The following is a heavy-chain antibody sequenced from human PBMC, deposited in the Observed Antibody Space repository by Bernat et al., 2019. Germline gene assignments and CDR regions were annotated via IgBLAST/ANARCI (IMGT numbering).Heavy chain of an antibody. CDR3: AREGCSGGSCYLQPRGGMDV. CDR2: INAGNGNT. D-gene: IGHD2-15*01. V-gene: IGHV1-3*01. Sequence: QVQLVQSGAEVKKPGASVKVSCKASGYTFTSYAMHWVRQAPGQRLEWMGWINAGNGNTKYSQKFQGRVTITRDTSASTAYMELSSLRSEDTAVYYCAREGCSGGSCYLQPRGGMDVWGQGTTVTVSS. J-gene: IGHJ6*02. CDR1: GYTFTSYA.